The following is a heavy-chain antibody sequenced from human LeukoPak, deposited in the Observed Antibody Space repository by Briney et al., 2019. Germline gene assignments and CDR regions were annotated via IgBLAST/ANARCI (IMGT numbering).Heavy chain of an antibody. D-gene: IGHD3-22*01. CDR1: GVSISSTTYY. CDR2: IYYSGST. CDR3: ARHDSSGPYNAFDI. V-gene: IGHV4-39*01. Sequence: SETLSPTCTVSGVSISSTTYYWGWIRQPPGKGLEWIGTIYYSGSTYYNPSLKSRVTISVGTSKNQFSLKLSSVTAADTAVYYCARHDSSGPYNAFDIWGQGTMVTVSS. J-gene: IGHJ3*02.